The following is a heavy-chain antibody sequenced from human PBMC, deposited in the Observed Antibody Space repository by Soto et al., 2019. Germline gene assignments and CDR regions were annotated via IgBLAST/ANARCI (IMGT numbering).Heavy chain of an antibody. CDR3: TRERRITIFGVVTRYYYMDV. CDR2: IRSKAYGGTT. V-gene: IGHV3-49*03. D-gene: IGHD3-3*01. CDR1: GFTFGDYA. Sequence: GGSLRLSCTASGFTFGDYAMSWFRQAPGKGLEWVGFIRSKAYGGTTEYAASVKGRFTISRDDSKSIAYLQMNSLKTEDTAVYYCTRERRITIFGVVTRYYYMDVSGKGITVTVAS. J-gene: IGHJ6*03.